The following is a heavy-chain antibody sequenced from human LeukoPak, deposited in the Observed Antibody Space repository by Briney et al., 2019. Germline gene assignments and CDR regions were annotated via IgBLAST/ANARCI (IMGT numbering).Heavy chain of an antibody. D-gene: IGHD6-19*01. Sequence: GGSLRLSCAASGFTFSSYGMHWVRQAPGKGLEWVAFIRYDGSNKYYADSVRGRFTISRDNSKNTLYLQMNSLRAEDTAVYYCAKDPLYSVAGPPRYYGMDVWGQGTTVTVSS. J-gene: IGHJ6*02. V-gene: IGHV3-30*02. CDR1: GFTFSSYG. CDR2: IRYDGSNK. CDR3: AKDPLYSVAGPPRYYGMDV.